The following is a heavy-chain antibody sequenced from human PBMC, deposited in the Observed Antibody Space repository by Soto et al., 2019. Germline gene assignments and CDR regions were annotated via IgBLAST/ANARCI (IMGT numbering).Heavy chain of an antibody. Sequence: EVKLLESGGGLVQPGGSLRLSCAVSGFTFSSFAMSWVRQAPGKGLEWVSVIRSRGGTTYYTDSVKGRFTISRDTSKNTLYRQMNSLRAEDTAVYYCARDYSYACDYWGQGTLVTVSS. V-gene: IGHV3-23*01. CDR1: GFTFSSFA. CDR2: IRSRGGTT. J-gene: IGHJ4*02. D-gene: IGHD3-16*01. CDR3: ARDYSYACDY.